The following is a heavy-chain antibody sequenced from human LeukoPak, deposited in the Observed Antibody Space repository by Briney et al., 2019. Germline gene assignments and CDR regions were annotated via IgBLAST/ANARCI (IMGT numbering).Heavy chain of an antibody. Sequence: ASVKVSCKASGYTFTGYYMHWVRQAPGQGLEWMGWINPNSGGTKYAQNLQGRLTMTRDTSISTAYMELSRLRSDDTAVYYCARLGAAAGEFDYWGQGTLVTVSS. CDR3: ARLGAAAGEFDY. CDR1: GYTFTGYY. V-gene: IGHV1-2*02. CDR2: INPNSGGT. D-gene: IGHD6-13*01. J-gene: IGHJ4*02.